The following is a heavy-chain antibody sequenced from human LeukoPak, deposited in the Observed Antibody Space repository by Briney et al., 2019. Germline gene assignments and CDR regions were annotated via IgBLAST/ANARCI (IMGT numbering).Heavy chain of an antibody. CDR1: GFSLSSYS. CDR2: ISGSGGST. Sequence: PGGSLRLSCAASGFSLSSYSMSWVRQAPGKGLEWVSAISGSGGSTYYADSVKGRFTISRDNSKNTLYLQMNSLRAEDTAVYYCAKTPKTYGDYAAVDYWGQGTLVTVSS. CDR3: AKTPKTYGDYAAVDY. J-gene: IGHJ4*02. V-gene: IGHV3-23*01. D-gene: IGHD4-17*01.